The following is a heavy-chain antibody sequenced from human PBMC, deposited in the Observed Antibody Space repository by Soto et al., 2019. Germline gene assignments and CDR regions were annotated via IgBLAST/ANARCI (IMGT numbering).Heavy chain of an antibody. Sequence: GGSLRLSCEASGFIFEEYDMHWVRQPPGKGLQWVSGISWNSGDKDYGDSVKGRFTISRDNAKNSLDLQMSSLRVEDTATEEWGKKSWSHTRGDTGWFFDLWGRGTLVTVSS. CDR2: ISWNSGDK. CDR1: GFIFEEYD. V-gene: IGHV3-9*01. CDR3: GKKSWSHTRGDTGWFFDL. J-gene: IGHJ2*01. D-gene: IGHD5-18*01.